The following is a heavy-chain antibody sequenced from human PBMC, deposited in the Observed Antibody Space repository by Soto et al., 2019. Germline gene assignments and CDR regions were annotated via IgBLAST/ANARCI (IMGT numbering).Heavy chain of an antibody. Sequence: PWGSLRLSCAASGFTFSSYAMHWVRQAPGKGLEWVAVISYDGSNKYYADSVKGRFTISRDNSKNTLYLQMNSLRAEDTAVYYCARVPSGYYLNWFDPWGQGTLVTVSS. CDR3: ARVPSGYYLNWFDP. CDR1: GFTFSSYA. D-gene: IGHD3-22*01. J-gene: IGHJ5*02. CDR2: ISYDGSNK. V-gene: IGHV3-30-3*01.